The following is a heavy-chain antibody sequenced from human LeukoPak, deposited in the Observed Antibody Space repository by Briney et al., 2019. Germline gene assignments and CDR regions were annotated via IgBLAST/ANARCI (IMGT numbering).Heavy chain of an antibody. CDR1: GGSISSGGYY. CDR3: ARGDSSGYSDY. D-gene: IGHD3-22*01. CDR2: IYYGGST. J-gene: IGHJ4*02. V-gene: IGHV4-31*03. Sequence: SETLSLTCTVSGGSISSGGYYWSWIRQHPGKGLEWIGYIYYGGSTYYNPSLKSRVTISVDTSKNQFSLKLSSVTAADTAVYYCARGDSSGYSDYWGQGTLVTVSS.